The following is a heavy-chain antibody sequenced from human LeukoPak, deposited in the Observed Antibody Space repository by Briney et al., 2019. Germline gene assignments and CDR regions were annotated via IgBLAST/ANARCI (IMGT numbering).Heavy chain of an antibody. CDR1: GFTFSSYS. D-gene: IGHD5-24*01. J-gene: IGHJ4*02. Sequence: GGSLRLSCAASGFTFSSYSMNWVRQAPGKGLEWVSSISSSSSYIYYADSVKGRFTISRDNAKNSLYLQMNSLRAEDTAVYYCARERDGYNPPDYWGQGTLVTVSS. CDR3: ARERDGYNPPDY. CDR2: ISSSSSYI. V-gene: IGHV3-21*01.